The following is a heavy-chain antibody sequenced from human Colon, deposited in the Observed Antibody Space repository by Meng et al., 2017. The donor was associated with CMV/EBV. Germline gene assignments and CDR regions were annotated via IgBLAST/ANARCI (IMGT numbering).Heavy chain of an antibody. Sequence: GESLKISCEASGFTFSDFWMSWVRQVPGKGLEWVANIKRDGTEKNYADGVKGRFTISRDNAKNSLFLHMNGLSDEDTGVYHCTRGQGILYAWGQGTLVTVSX. CDR3: TRGQGILYA. CDR2: IKRDGTEK. V-gene: IGHV3-7*01. CDR1: GFTFSDFW. D-gene: IGHD2-8*01. J-gene: IGHJ5*02.